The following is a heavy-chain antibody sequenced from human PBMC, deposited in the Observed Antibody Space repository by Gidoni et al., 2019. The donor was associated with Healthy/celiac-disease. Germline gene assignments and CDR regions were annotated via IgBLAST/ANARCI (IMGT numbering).Heavy chain of an antibody. CDR3: AADRGYSYGYSPDY. Sequence: QMQLVQSGPEVKKPGTSVKVSCKASGFTFTSSAVQWVRQARGQRLEWIGWIVVGSGNTNYAQKFQERVTITRDMSTSTAYMELSSLRSEDTAVYYCAADRGYSYGYSPDYWGQGTLVTVSS. V-gene: IGHV1-58*01. CDR1: GFTFTSSA. CDR2: IVVGSGNT. D-gene: IGHD5-18*01. J-gene: IGHJ4*02.